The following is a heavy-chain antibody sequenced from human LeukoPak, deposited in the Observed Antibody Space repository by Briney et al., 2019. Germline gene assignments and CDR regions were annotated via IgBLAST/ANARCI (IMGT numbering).Heavy chain of an antibody. CDR3: ARINGNYFDC. CDR1: GGSISSYY. J-gene: IGHJ4*02. V-gene: IGHV4-59*08. D-gene: IGHD1-26*01. CDR2: IYYSGNT. Sequence: SETLSLTCTVSGGSISSYYWSWVRQPPGKGLEWSGYIYYSGNTNYNPSLKSRLTMSADRSRNQFALNLNSVTAADTAVYYCARINGNYFDCWGQGILVTVAS.